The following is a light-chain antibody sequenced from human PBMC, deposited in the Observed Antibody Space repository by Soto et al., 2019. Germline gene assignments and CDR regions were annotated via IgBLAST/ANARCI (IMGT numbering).Light chain of an antibody. J-gene: IGKJ1*01. CDR2: KAS. CDR1: QSISSW. V-gene: IGKV1-5*03. CDR3: QQYSSYSRT. Sequence: DIQITQSPSTLSASVGYRVTITGQASQSISSWLAWYQQKPGKAPKVLIYKASSLESGVPSRFSGSGSGTEFTLTISSLQPDDFATYYCQQYSSYSRTFGQGTKVDI.